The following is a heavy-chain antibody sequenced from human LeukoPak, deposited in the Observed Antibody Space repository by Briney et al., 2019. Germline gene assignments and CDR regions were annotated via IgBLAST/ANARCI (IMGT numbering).Heavy chain of an antibody. J-gene: IGHJ6*03. Sequence: SETLSLTCTVSGGSISSYYWSWIRQPPGKGLEWIGYIYYSGSTNYNPSLKSRVTISVDTSKNQFSLKLSSVTAADTAVYYCARDPPWYDFWSGYSGTNYYYYYMDVWGKGTTVTVSS. CDR1: GGSISSYY. CDR3: ARDPPWYDFWSGYSGTNYYYYYMDV. CDR2: IYYSGST. V-gene: IGHV4-59*01. D-gene: IGHD3-3*01.